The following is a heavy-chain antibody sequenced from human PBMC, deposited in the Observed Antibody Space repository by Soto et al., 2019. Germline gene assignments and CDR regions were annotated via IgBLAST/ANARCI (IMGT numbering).Heavy chain of an antibody. CDR2: IYYSGST. V-gene: IGHV4-30-4*01. CDR1: GGSISSGTYY. D-gene: IGHD3-22*01. Sequence: QVQLQESGPGLVKPSQTLSLTCTVSGGSISSGTYYWTWIRQPPGKGLEWIGYIYYSGSTYYNPSLKSRVTISVDTSKNQFSLKLSSVTAADTAVYCCARTFYYDSTGYYQNWFDPWGQGTLVTVSS. CDR3: ARTFYYDSTGYYQNWFDP. J-gene: IGHJ5*02.